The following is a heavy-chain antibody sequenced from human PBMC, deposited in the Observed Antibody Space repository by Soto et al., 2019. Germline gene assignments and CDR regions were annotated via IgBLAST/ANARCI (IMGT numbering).Heavy chain of an antibody. D-gene: IGHD2-2*01. J-gene: IGHJ6*02. Sequence: QVQLQETGPGLVKPSQTLSLTCTVSGVSISSGGYYWNWIRQHPGKGLEWIGYIYYSVNTYYNPSLKSRVTISIDTSKNQFSLKLSSVTAAETGVYYCARDLQRYCSSTSCSYYGMDVWGQWTTVTVSS. CDR3: ARDLQRYCSSTSCSYYGMDV. V-gene: IGHV4-31*03. CDR1: GVSISSGGYY. CDR2: IYYSVNT.